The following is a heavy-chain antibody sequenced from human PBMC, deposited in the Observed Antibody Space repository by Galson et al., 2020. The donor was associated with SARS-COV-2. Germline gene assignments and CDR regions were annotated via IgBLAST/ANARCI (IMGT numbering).Heavy chain of an antibody. D-gene: IGHD4-17*01. CDR1: GLTFSSYA. Sequence: GSLRLSCAASGLTFSSYAMHWVRQAPGKGLAWVAVISYAGSNKYYADSVKGRFTISRDNSKNTLYLQMNSLRAEDTAVYYCARAQYGHYYYGMDVWGQGTTVTV. CDR3: ARAQYGHYYYGMDV. J-gene: IGHJ6*02. V-gene: IGHV3-30-3*01. CDR2: ISYAGSNK.